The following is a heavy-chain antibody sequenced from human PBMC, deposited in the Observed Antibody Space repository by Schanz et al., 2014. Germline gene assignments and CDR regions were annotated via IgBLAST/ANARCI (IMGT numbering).Heavy chain of an antibody. CDR2: INSSGGGT. D-gene: IGHD6-19*01. J-gene: IGHJ4*02. CDR1: GYTFSFTSYN. CDR3: ARGGYSSGWYDRDIAHFDY. V-gene: IGHV1-46*01. Sequence: QVQVEQSGPEVKKPGASVTVSCQASGYTFSFTSYNVHWVRQAPGQGLEWMGYINSSGGGTSYAQKFQDRLTMTRDASTSTVYMELSSLRSEDTAVYYCARGGYSSGWYDRDIAHFDYWGQGTLXTVSS.